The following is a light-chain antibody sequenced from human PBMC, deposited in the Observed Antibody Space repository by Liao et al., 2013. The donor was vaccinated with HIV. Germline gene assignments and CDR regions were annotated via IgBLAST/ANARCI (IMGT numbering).Light chain of an antibody. Sequence: SYELTQPPSVSLSPGQTARISCSGDALARQYGYWYQQRAGQAPVLLIFKDTQRPSGIPERFSGSTSENTATLTISRAEAGDEADYYCQVWDRGSAHPTVFGPGTKVTVL. CDR2: KDT. V-gene: IGLV3-25*02. CDR3: QVWDRGSAHPTV. J-gene: IGLJ1*01. CDR1: ALARQY.